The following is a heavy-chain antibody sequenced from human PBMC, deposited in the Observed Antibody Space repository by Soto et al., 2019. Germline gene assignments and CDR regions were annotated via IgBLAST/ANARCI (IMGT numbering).Heavy chain of an antibody. CDR3: ARVPYSSSLVGAYYYYGMDV. Sequence: GSTYYNPSLKSRVTISVDTSKNQFSLKLSSVTAADTAVYYCARVPYSSSLVGAYYYYGMDVWGQGTTVTVSS. J-gene: IGHJ6*02. D-gene: IGHD6-6*01. V-gene: IGHV4-31*02. CDR2: GST.